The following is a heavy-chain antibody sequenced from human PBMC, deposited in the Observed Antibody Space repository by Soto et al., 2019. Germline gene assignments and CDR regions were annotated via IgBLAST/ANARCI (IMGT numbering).Heavy chain of an antibody. J-gene: IGHJ4*02. V-gene: IGHV4-61*01. CDR3: ARGRYSSGWFDF. CDR2: ISYSGST. D-gene: IGHD6-19*01. Sequence: LSLTCNVSGDSVSSPSYYWDWIRQPPGQGLEWIGYISYSGSTDYNPTLKSRVTISVDTSKNQFSLKLSSVTAADTAVYYCARGRYSSGWFDFWGQGTLVTVSS. CDR1: GDSVSSPSYY.